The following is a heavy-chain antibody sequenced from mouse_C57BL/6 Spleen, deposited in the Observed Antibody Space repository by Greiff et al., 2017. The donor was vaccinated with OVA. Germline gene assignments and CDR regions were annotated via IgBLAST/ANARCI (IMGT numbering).Heavy chain of an antibody. V-gene: IGHV5-9*01. CDR1: GFTFSSYT. Sequence: EVKVEESGGGLVKPGGSLKLSCAASGFTFSSYTMSWVRQTPEKRLEWVATISGGGGNTYYPDSVNGRFTISRDNAKNTLYLQMSSLRSEDTALYYCAREGPHFDYWGQGTTLTVSS. J-gene: IGHJ2*01. CDR3: AREGPHFDY. CDR2: ISGGGGNT.